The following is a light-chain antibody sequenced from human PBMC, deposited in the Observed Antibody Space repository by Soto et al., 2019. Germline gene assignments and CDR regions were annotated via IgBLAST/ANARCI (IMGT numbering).Light chain of an antibody. CDR2: DNS. J-gene: IGLJ2*01. CDR3: GTWDSSLSVVL. V-gene: IGLV1-51*01. Sequence: QSVLTQPPSVSAAAGQKVTISCSGSYSNIGSNFVSWYQHFPGSAPRLLIYDNSQRPSGIPDRFSGSKSGSSATLGITGPQPGDEADYYCGTWDSSLSVVLFGGGTKLTVL. CDR1: YSNIGSNF.